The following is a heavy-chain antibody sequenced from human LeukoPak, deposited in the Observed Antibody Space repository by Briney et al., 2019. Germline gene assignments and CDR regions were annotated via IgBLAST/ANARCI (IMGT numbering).Heavy chain of an antibody. V-gene: IGHV3-23*01. CDR3: ARIRGYYCDY. Sequence: GGSLRLSCAASGFTFSNYAMTWVRQAPGKGLEWVSGISAGGGSTYYADSVKGRFTISRDNAKNSLYLQMNSLRGEDAAVYYCARIRGYYCDYWGQGTLVTVSS. J-gene: IGHJ4*02. CDR1: GFTFSNYA. CDR2: ISAGGGST. D-gene: IGHD2-15*01.